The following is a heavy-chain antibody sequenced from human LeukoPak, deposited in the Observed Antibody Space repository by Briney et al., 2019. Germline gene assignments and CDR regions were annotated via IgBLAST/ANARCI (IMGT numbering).Heavy chain of an antibody. CDR3: ARGTYYDFWIGYFDY. V-gene: IGHV3-21*01. D-gene: IGHD3-3*01. J-gene: IGHJ4*02. CDR2: ISSSSSYI. CDR1: GFTFSSYG. Sequence: GGSLRLSCAASGFTFSSYGMHWVRQAPGKGLEWVSSISSSSSYIYYADSVKGRFTISRNNAKNSLYLQMNSLRAEDTAVYYCARGTYYDFWIGYFDYWGQGTLVTVSS.